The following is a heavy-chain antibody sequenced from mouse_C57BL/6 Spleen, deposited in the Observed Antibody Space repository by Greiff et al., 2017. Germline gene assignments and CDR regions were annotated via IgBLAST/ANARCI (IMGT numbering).Heavy chain of an antibody. J-gene: IGHJ3*01. Sequence: QVQLKQPGAELVMPGASVKLSCKASGYTFTSYWMHWVKQRPGQGLEWIGEIDPSDSYTNYNQKFKGKSTLTVDKSSSTAYMQLSSLTSEDSAVYYCARWCGAWFAYWGQGTLVTVSA. CDR3: ARWCGAWFAY. D-gene: IGHD1-1*02. CDR1: GYTFTSYW. V-gene: IGHV1-69*01. CDR2: IDPSDSYT.